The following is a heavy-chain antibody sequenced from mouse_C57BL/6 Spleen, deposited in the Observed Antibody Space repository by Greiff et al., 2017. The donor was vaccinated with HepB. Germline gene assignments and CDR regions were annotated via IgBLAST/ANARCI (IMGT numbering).Heavy chain of an antibody. CDR1: GYTFTSYW. CDR3: AREGAAQATFAY. J-gene: IGHJ3*01. D-gene: IGHD3-2*02. Sequence: VQLQQSGAELVKPGASVKMSCKASGYTFTSYWITWVKQRPGQGLEWIGDIYPGSGSTNYNEKFKSKATLTVDTSSSTAYMQLSSLTSEDSAVYYWAREGAAQATFAYWGQGTLVTVSA. V-gene: IGHV1-55*01. CDR2: IYPGSGST.